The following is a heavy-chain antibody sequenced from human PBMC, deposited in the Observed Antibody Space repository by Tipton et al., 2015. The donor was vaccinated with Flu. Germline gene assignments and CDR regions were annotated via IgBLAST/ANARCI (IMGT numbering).Heavy chain of an antibody. CDR1: GFTFSSYD. J-gene: IGHJ4*02. CDR2: IGTAGDT. V-gene: IGHV3-13*01. CDR3: ASFISEYNWNYGEGLDY. D-gene: IGHD1-7*01. Sequence: SLRLSCAASGFTFSSYDMHWVRQATGKGLEWVSAIGTAGDTYYPGSVKGRFTISRENAKNSLYLQMNSLRAGDTAVYYCASFISEYNWNYGEGLDYWGQGTLVTVSS.